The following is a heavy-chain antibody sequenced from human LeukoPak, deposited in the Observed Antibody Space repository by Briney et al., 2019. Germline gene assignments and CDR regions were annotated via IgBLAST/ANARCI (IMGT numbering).Heavy chain of an antibody. Sequence: SETLSLTCTVSGGSVSSYYWSWIRQPPGKGLEWTGSIYYSGSTYYNPSLKSRVTISVDTSKNQFSLKLSSVTAADTAVYYCARHRTIYYDNSGYWVWGQGTLVTVSS. CDR3: ARHRTIYYDNSGYWV. CDR1: GGSVSSYY. V-gene: IGHV4-59*05. J-gene: IGHJ4*02. D-gene: IGHD3-22*01. CDR2: IYYSGST.